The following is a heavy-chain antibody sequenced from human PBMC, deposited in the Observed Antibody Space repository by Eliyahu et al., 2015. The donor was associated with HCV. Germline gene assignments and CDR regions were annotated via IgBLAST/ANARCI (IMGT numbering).Heavy chain of an antibody. D-gene: IGHD7-27*01. CDR3: ARDPGWGAYDV. CDR2: INEDATVK. CDR1: GFRFXXYW. V-gene: IGHV3-7*01. Sequence: EVRLEESGGGLVQPGGSLXXXXAASGFRFXXYWVSWVRTAPGKGLELVANINEDATVKNYLDSVKGRFSISRDNAENSVSLEMTSLRAEDTATYYCARDPGWGAYDVWGQGTTVIVSS. J-gene: IGHJ3*01.